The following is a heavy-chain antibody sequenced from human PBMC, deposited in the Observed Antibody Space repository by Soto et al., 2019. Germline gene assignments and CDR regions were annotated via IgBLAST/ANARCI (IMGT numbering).Heavy chain of an antibody. Sequence: QVQLVQSGAEVKKPGASLKVSCKASGYTFTSHGISWVRQAPGQGLEWMGWISNHNGDTNYAPKLQDRVTLTTDTSTSTAYMELTSLTSDDTAVYFCARDISYGSGTGYGYWGKGTLVTVSS. CDR3: ARDISYGSGTGYGY. V-gene: IGHV1-18*01. CDR1: GYTFTSHG. CDR2: ISNHNGDT. J-gene: IGHJ4*02. D-gene: IGHD3-10*01.